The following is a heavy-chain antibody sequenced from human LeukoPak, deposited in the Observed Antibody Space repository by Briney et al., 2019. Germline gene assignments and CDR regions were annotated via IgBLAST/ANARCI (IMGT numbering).Heavy chain of an antibody. CDR2: ITSSSSYI. CDR1: GFTFSSFN. J-gene: IGHJ6*03. CDR3: ARDPYSGNYGPYYYYYMDV. Sequence: GRSLRLSCAASGFTFSSFNMNWVRPAPGEGPEWVSSITSSSSYIYYADSVRGRFTISRDNAKNSLYLQMDSLRVEDTAVYYCARDPYSGNYGPYYYYYMDVWGKGTTVTISS. D-gene: IGHD1-26*01. V-gene: IGHV3-21*06.